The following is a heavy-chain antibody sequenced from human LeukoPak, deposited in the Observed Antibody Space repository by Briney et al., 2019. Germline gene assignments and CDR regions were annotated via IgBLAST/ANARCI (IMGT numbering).Heavy chain of an antibody. D-gene: IGHD5-18*01. CDR2: VSDSRDV. Sequence: GGSLRLSCAASGFTFSTYTMNWVCQAPGKGLEWVSTVSDSRDVHYSDSVKGRFTISRDNARNSLYLQMNSLRDEDTAVYYCTRDGLHTAHFDYWGQGTLVTVSS. J-gene: IGHJ4*02. CDR1: GFTFSTYT. V-gene: IGHV3-48*02. CDR3: TRDGLHTAHFDY.